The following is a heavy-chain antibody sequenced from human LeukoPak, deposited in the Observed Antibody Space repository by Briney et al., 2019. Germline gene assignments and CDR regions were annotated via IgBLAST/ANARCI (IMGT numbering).Heavy chain of an antibody. D-gene: IGHD6-13*01. CDR1: GASISTYY. CDR3: AVTDAYIAAHP. V-gene: IGHV4-4*08. Sequence: SETLSLTCTVSGASISTYYWSWIRQPPGKGLEWIGCVYTGGGTEAYPSLVSGVIISMETSKKHFLLRLMYVTAADKAVYYCAVTDAYIAAHPCGEGAVGTVS. CDR2: VYTGGGT. J-gene: IGHJ5*02.